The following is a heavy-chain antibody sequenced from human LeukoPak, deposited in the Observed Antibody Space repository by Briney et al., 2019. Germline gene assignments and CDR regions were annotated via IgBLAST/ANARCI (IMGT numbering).Heavy chain of an antibody. V-gene: IGHV4-4*07. Sequence: SETLSLTCTVSGGSISSYYWSWIRQPAGKGLEWIGRIYTSGSTNYSPSLKSRVTMSVDTSKNQFSLKLSSVTAADTAVYYCARSMVRGAMVWFDPWGQGTLVTVSS. D-gene: IGHD3-10*01. J-gene: IGHJ5*02. CDR2: IYTSGST. CDR3: ARSMVRGAMVWFDP. CDR1: GGSISSYY.